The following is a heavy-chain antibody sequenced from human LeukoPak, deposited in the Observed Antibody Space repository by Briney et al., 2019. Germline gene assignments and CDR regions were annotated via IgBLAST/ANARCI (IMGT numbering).Heavy chain of an antibody. Sequence: SETLSLTCTVSGGSISSGDYYWSWIRQPPGKGLEWIGYIYHSGSTHFNPSLKSRVTISVDTSKNQFSLKLNSVTAADTAVYYCARGEYSYGSYYFDYWGQGTLVTVSS. D-gene: IGHD5-18*01. CDR3: ARGEYSYGSYYFDY. J-gene: IGHJ4*02. CDR2: IYHSGST. V-gene: IGHV4-30-4*01. CDR1: GGSISSGDYY.